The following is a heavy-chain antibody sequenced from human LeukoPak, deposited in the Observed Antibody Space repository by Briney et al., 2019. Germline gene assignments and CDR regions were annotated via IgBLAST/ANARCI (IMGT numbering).Heavy chain of an antibody. J-gene: IGHJ4*02. CDR2: ISGDGGST. CDR3: AKDIRYYYDSSGYYYDY. V-gene: IGHV3-43*02. Sequence: GGSLRLSCAASGFTFDDYAMHWVRQAPGKGLEWVSLISGDGGSTYYADSVKGRFTISRDSSKNSLYLQMNSLRTEDTALYYCAKDIRYYYDSSGYYYDYWGQGTLVTVSS. CDR1: GFTFDDYA. D-gene: IGHD3-22*01.